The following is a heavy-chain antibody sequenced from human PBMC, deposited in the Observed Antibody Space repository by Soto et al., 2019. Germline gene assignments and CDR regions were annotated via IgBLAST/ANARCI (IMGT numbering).Heavy chain of an antibody. Sequence: GGSLRLSCAASGFTFSSFAIHWVRQAPGKGLEWVAVISHDGANKYYADSVKGRFTISRDNSNNTLYLQMNSLRAEDTAVYYCATNYHISSSYLGPFGYWGQGTLVTVSS. D-gene: IGHD3-10*01. CDR2: ISHDGANK. J-gene: IGHJ4*02. CDR3: ATNYHISSSYLGPFGY. CDR1: GFTFSSFA. V-gene: IGHV3-30-3*01.